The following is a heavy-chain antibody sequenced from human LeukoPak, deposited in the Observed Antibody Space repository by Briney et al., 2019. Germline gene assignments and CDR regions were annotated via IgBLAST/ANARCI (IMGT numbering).Heavy chain of an antibody. CDR3: ASEGPYYYDSSGYI. CDR1: EFTISRYW. CDR2: INSDGSST. V-gene: IGHV3-74*01. Sequence: GGSLRLSCAASEFTISRYWMHWVRQAPGKGLVWVSRINSDGSSTSYADSVKGRFTISRDNAKNTLYLQMNSLRAEDTAVYYCASEGPYYYDSSGYIWGQGTMVTVSS. D-gene: IGHD3-22*01. J-gene: IGHJ3*02.